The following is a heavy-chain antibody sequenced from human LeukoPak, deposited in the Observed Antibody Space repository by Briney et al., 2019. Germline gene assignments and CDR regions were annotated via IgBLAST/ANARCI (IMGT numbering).Heavy chain of an antibody. J-gene: IGHJ4*02. CDR3: AKDIVVVPVADPCPAFDY. V-gene: IGHV3-23*01. D-gene: IGHD2-2*01. CDR2: ISCGGGST. Sequence: PGGSLRLSCAASGFTFSSYAMSWVRQAPGKGLEWVAVISCGGGSTYYADSVKGRFTISRDNSKNTLYLQMNSLRAEDTAVYYCAKDIVVVPVADPCPAFDYWGQGTLVTVSS. CDR1: GFTFSSYA.